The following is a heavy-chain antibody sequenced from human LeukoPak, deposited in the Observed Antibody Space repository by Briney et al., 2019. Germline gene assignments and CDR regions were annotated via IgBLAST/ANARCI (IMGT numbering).Heavy chain of an antibody. CDR2: IYYSGST. V-gene: IGHV4-59*01. D-gene: IGHD4-17*01. CDR3: ARENDGDSKYYFDY. CDR1: SGSISSYY. Sequence: SETLSLTCTVSSGSISSYYWSWIRQPPGKGLEYIGYIYYSGSTNYNPSLKSRVTMSVDTSKNQFSLKLSSVTAADTAVYYCARENDGDSKYYFDYWGQETLVTVSS. J-gene: IGHJ4*01.